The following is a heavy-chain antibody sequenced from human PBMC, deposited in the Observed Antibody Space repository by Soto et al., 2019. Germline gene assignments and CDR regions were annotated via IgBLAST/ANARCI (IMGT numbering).Heavy chain of an antibody. CDR1: GGSINSKSYF. J-gene: IGHJ4*02. Sequence: QLQLQESGPGLVKPSETLSLTCSVSGGSINSKSYFWGWIRQTPGKGLEWIASINYVGKTYYSPSLKSRLAISVDTSKNQFSLRLSSATAADTAVYYCARDRYGGFDYWGLGTLVTVSS. CDR3: ARDRYGGFDY. CDR2: INYVGKT. D-gene: IGHD3-9*01. V-gene: IGHV4-39*02.